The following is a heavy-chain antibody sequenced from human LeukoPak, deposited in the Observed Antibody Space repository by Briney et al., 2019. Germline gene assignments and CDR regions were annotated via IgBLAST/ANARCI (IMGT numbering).Heavy chain of an antibody. CDR1: GYTFTTYG. J-gene: IGHJ4*02. Sequence: ASVKVSCKASGYTFTTYGISWVRQAPGQGLECMGWINPYNGNTNYAQKLQGRVTMTTDTSTSTAYMELRSLRSDDTAVYYCARELYGRFEYWGQETLVTVSS. CDR3: ARELYGRFEY. V-gene: IGHV1-18*01. D-gene: IGHD2-2*02. CDR2: INPYNGNT.